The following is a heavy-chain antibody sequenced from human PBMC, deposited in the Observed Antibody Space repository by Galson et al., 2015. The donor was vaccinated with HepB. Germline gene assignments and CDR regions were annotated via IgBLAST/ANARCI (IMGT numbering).Heavy chain of an antibody. D-gene: IGHD5-18*01. V-gene: IGHV5-10-1*01. CDR1: GYSLTTYW. CDR3: ARHFNSYGLYYFDN. J-gene: IGHJ4*02. Sequence: SGAEVKKPGESLRISCKGSGYSLTTYWISWVRQIPGKGLEWMGRIDPSDSYTNYRPSFQGHVTISADKSINTAYLQWSSLKASDTAVYYCARHFNSYGLYYFDNWGQGTLVTVSS. CDR2: IDPSDSYT.